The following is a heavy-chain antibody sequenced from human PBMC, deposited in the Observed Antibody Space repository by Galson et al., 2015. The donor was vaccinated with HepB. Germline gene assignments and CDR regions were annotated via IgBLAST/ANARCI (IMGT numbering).Heavy chain of an antibody. Sequence: QSGAEVKKPGASVKVSCKASGYTFSSYSIAWVRQAPGQGLEWVGWISPYNRDTNYARKLQGRVTITTDTSTNTAYMELRSLRSDDTAVYYCAKARYSSSPPDYWGQGTLVTVSS. CDR1: GYTFSSYS. CDR2: ISPYNRDT. CDR3: AKARYSSSPPDY. V-gene: IGHV1-18*01. J-gene: IGHJ4*02. D-gene: IGHD6-19*01.